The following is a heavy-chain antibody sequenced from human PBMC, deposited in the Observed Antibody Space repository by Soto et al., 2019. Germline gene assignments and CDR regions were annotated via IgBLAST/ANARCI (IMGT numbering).Heavy chain of an antibody. CDR1: GFTFSSYA. V-gene: IGHV3-23*01. Sequence: EVQLLESGGNLVQPGVSLRLSCAASGFTFSSYAMNWVRQAPGKGLEWVSAISASGGSTLYADSVKGRITSSRDNSKNTLHLQRNSLRAEDTAVYFCAKGRAPSDWYPPYYYGRDVWGLGTRVTVPS. J-gene: IGHJ6*02. CDR3: AKGRAPSDWYPPYYYGRDV. D-gene: IGHD6-19*01. CDR2: ISASGGST.